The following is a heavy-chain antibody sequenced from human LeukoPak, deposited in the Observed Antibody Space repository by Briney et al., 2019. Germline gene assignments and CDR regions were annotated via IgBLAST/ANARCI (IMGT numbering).Heavy chain of an antibody. CDR2: IRYDGSNK. CDR1: GFTFSSYG. D-gene: IGHD3-22*01. CDR3: AKDGDSFYYYDSSGYYYVY. J-gene: IGHJ4*02. V-gene: IGHV3-30*02. Sequence: GGSLRLSCAASGFTFSSYGMHWVRQAPGKGLEWVAFIRYDGSNKYYADSVKDRFTISRDNSKNTLYLQMNSLRAEDTAVYYCAKDGDSFYYYDSSGYYYVYWGQGTLVTVSS.